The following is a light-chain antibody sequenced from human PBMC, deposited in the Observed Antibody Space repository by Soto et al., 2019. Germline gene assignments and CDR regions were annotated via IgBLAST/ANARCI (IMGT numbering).Light chain of an antibody. J-gene: IGLJ2*01. Sequence: QSALTQPASVSGSPGQSITISCTGTSSDVGGYNYVSWYQQHPGKAPKLMIYDVSNRPSGVSNRFSGSKSGNTASLTISGLQAEDEADYYCSSYTSSYVVFVGGTKLTVL. CDR3: SSYTSSYVV. V-gene: IGLV2-14*01. CDR1: SSDVGGYNY. CDR2: DVS.